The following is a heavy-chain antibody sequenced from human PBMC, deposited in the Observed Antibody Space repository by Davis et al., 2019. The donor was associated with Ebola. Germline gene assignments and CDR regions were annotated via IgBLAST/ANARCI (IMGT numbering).Heavy chain of an antibody. CDR1: GFTFNNYA. D-gene: IGHD2-21*02. J-gene: IGHJ4*02. V-gene: IGHV3-23*01. Sequence: GESLKISCAASGFTFNNYAMSWVRQAPGKGLEWVSVVSGRSTTIYYADSVKGRFTISRDNSKNTLYLQMNSLRAEDTALYYCAKEEAYCGGDCYGYFDYWGQGTLVTVSS. CDR3: AKEEAYCGGDCYGYFDY. CDR2: VSGRSTTI.